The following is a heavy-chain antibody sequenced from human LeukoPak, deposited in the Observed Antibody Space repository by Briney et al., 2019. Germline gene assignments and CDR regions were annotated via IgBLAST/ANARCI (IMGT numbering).Heavy chain of an antibody. D-gene: IGHD3-10*01. J-gene: IGHJ4*02. Sequence: SETLSLTCTVSGGSISSYYWSWIRQPPGKGLEWIGYIYYSGSTNYNPSLKSRVTISVDTSKNQFSLKLSSVTAADTAVYYCARGGNVLLWFGELFGFDYWGQGTLVTVSS. CDR3: ARGGNVLLWFGELFGFDY. CDR2: IYYSGST. CDR1: GGSISSYY. V-gene: IGHV4-59*12.